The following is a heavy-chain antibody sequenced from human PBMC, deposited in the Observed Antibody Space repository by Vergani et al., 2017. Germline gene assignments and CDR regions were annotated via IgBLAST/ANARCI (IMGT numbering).Heavy chain of an antibody. V-gene: IGHV3-30*01. J-gene: IGHJ3*02. Sequence: QVQLVESGGGVVQPGRSLRLSCAASGFTFSSYAMHWVRQAPGTGLEWVAVISYDGSNKYYADSVKGRFTISRDNSKNTLYLQMNSLRAEDTAVYYCARAEDAFDIWGQGTMVTVSS. CDR2: ISYDGSNK. CDR3: ARAEDAFDI. CDR1: GFTFSSYA.